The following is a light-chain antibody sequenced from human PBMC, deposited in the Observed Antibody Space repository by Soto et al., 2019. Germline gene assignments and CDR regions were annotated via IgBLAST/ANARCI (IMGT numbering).Light chain of an antibody. CDR2: KTN. Sequence: QTVVTQEPSFSVSPGGTVTLTCGLSSGSVSTNHYPSWYQQTPGQAPRTLIYKTNTRSSGVPDRFSGSTLENKAALTITGAQADDESDYYCVLYLGSGQEVFGGGTKLTVL. CDR3: VLYLGSGQEV. CDR1: SGSVSTNHY. V-gene: IGLV8-61*01. J-gene: IGLJ3*02.